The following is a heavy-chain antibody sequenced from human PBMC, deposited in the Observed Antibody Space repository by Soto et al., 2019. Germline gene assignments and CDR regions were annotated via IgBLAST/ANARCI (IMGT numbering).Heavy chain of an antibody. J-gene: IGHJ5*02. CDR2: ISYDGSNK. CDR1: GFTFSSYS. D-gene: IGHD3-10*01. CDR3: ARGSRLWFGELFAVDP. Sequence: QVQLVESGGGVVQPGRSLRLSCAASGFTFSSYSMHWVRQAPGKGLEWVAVISYDGSNKYYADSVKGRFTISRDNSKNTLSLQMNRLLAEDTAVYYCARGSRLWFGELFAVDPWGQGTLVTVSS. V-gene: IGHV3-30-3*01.